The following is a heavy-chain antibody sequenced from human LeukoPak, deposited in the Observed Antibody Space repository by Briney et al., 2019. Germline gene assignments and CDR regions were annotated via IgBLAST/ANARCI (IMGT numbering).Heavy chain of an antibody. CDR2: INEHGIP. V-gene: IGHV3-74*03. J-gene: IGHJ3*02. CDR1: GFTFRNYW. Sequence: PGGSLRLSCAASGFTFRNYWMYWVRQAPGKGLVWIANINEHGIPMYEDSVKGRFTISRDNSKNTLYLQMNSLRAEDTAVYYCAKSISTYYYGSGSYNYAFDIWGQGTMVTVSS. CDR3: AKSISTYYYGSGSYNYAFDI. D-gene: IGHD3-10*01.